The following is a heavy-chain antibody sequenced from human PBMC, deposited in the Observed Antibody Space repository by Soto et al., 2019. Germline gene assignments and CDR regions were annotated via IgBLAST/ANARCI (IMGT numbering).Heavy chain of an antibody. CDR1: GFTFSSYA. CDR2: VSIGGST. D-gene: IGHD2-15*01. J-gene: IGHJ4*02. Sequence: DVQLLESGGGLVQPEGSLRLSCAASGFTFSSYAMGWVRQGPGKGLEWVAVVSIGGSTHYADSVRGRFTISRDNSKNTLSLQMNSLTAEDTAVYFCAKRRGAGGHFVYWGPGALVTVSS. V-gene: IGHV3-23*01. CDR3: AKRRGAGGHFVY.